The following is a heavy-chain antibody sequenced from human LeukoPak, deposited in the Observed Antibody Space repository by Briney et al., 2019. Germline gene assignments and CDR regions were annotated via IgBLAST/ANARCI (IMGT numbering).Heavy chain of an antibody. CDR2: ISSNGGST. D-gene: IGHD3-10*01. J-gene: IGHJ6*03. Sequence: PSETLSLTCTVSGASISSYPMHWVRQAPGKGLEYVSGISSNGGSTYYANSVKGRFTISRDNSKNTLYLQMGSLRAEDMAVYYCARRQGGSGSYYYYLDVWGKGTTVTVSS. V-gene: IGHV3-64*01. CDR3: ARRQGGSGSYYYYLDV. CDR1: GASISSYP.